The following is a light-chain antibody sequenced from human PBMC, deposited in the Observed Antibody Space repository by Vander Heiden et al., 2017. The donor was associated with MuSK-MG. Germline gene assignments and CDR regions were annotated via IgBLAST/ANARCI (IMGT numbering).Light chain of an antibody. Sequence: DILMTQSPYSLSASVGDSVTITCRASKSSSSYLNWYQQKPGKAPKLLIYAASSLESGVPARFSGSGSGTDFTLTISSLQPEDFATYYCQQSYSTPYTFGQGTKLEIK. CDR2: AAS. V-gene: IGKV1-39*01. CDR1: KSSSSY. J-gene: IGKJ2*01. CDR3: QQSYSTPYT.